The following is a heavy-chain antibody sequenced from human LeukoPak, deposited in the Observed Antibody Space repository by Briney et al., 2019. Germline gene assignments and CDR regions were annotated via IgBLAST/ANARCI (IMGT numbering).Heavy chain of an antibody. J-gene: IGHJ3*01. CDR2: TYYRSKWYY. CDR3: ARGFALDF. CDR1: GDTVSSNSAA. V-gene: IGHV6-1*01. Sequence: SQTLSLTCDISGDTVSSNSAAWNWIRQSPPRGLEWLGRTYYRSKWYYDYAVSVKSRITISPDTSKNQFSLQLNSVTADDTAVYYCARGFALDFWGQGTMVTVSS.